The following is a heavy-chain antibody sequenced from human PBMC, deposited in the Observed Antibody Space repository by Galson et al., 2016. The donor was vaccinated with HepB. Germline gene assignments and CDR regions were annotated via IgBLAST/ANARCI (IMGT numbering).Heavy chain of an antibody. CDR1: GFTFSNSG. CDR2: ISYDGSNK. CDR3: AKDLPPDTGMGGFDY. V-gene: IGHV3-30*18. Sequence: SLRLSCAASGFTFSNSGMHWVRQAPGRGLEWVAVISYDGSNKYYANSVKGRFTISRDNSKNTLYLQMNRLRAEDTALYYCAKDLPPDTGMGGFDYWGQGAMVIVSS. D-gene: IGHD5-18*01. J-gene: IGHJ4*03.